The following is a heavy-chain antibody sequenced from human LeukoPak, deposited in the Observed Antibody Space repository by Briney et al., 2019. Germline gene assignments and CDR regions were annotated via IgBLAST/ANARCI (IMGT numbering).Heavy chain of an antibody. V-gene: IGHV4-30-4*08. D-gene: IGHD4-17*01. Sequence: PSETLSLTCTVSGGSISSGDYYWSWIRQPPGKGLEWIGYIYCSGSTYYNPSLKSRVTISVDTSKNQFSLKLSSVTAADTAVYYCARAWSTTVTTLFDYWGQGTLVTVSS. CDR1: GGSISSGDYY. CDR2: IYCSGST. J-gene: IGHJ4*02. CDR3: ARAWSTTVTTLFDY.